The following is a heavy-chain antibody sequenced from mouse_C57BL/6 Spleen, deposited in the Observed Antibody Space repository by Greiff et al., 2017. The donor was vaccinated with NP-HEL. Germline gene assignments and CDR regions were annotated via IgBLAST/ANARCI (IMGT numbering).Heavy chain of an antibody. CDR3: ARGMVKGWYFDV. Sequence: EVQLVESGGGLVKPEGSLKLSCAASGFTFSDYGMHWVRQAPEKGLEWVAYISSGSSTIYYADTVKGRFTISRDNAKNTLFLQMTSLRSEDTAMYYCARGMVKGWYFDVWGTGTTVTVSS. D-gene: IGHD2-1*01. CDR1: GFTFSDYG. V-gene: IGHV5-17*01. J-gene: IGHJ1*03. CDR2: ISSGSSTI.